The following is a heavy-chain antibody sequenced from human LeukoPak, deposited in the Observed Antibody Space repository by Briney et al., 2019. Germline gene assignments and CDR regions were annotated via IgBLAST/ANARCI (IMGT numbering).Heavy chain of an antibody. Sequence: GRSLRLSCAASGFTFSSYGMHWVRQAPGKGLEWVAVISYDGSNKYYADSVKGRFTISRDNSKNTLYLQMNSLRAEDTAVYYCARDFRTKGLRDNWFDPWGQGTLVTVSS. J-gene: IGHJ5*02. CDR3: ARDFRTKGLRDNWFDP. D-gene: IGHD5-12*01. CDR1: GFTFSSYG. V-gene: IGHV3-30*03. CDR2: ISYDGSNK.